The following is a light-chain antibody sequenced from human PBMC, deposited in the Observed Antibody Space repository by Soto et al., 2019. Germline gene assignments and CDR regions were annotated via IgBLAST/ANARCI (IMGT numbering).Light chain of an antibody. Sequence: DIQMTQSPSTLSASVGDRVTITCRASQNVRIYLAWYQQKPGKAPKLLIYQTSSLQSGVPSRFRGSGSETEFTLAISSLQPEDFATYYSQQYYIYPPAFGLGTKVEIK. J-gene: IGKJ3*01. CDR1: QNVRIY. CDR2: QTS. CDR3: QQYYIYPPA. V-gene: IGKV1-5*03.